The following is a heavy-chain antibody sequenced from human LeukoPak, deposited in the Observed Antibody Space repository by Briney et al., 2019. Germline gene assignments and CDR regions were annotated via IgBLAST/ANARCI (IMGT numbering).Heavy chain of an antibody. D-gene: IGHD2-2*01. V-gene: IGHV4-31*03. CDR2: IYYSGST. CDR1: LGSISSGGYY. CDR3: ARGVVGTPRGGMDV. J-gene: IGHJ6*03. Sequence: PLETLSLTRTLSLGSISSGGYYSSWIRQHPGKCLEWIGYIYYSGSTYYNPSLKSRVTLSVDTSKNQFSLKLSSVTAADTAVYYCARGVVGTPRGGMDVWGKGTTVTVSS.